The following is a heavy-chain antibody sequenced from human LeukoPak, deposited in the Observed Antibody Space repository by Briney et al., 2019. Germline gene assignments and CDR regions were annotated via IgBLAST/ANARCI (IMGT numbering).Heavy chain of an antibody. CDR2: IYHSGST. J-gene: IGHJ4*02. Sequence: PSETLSLTCAVSGYSISSGYYWGWIRQPPGKGLGWIGSIYHSGSTYYNPSLKSRVTISVDTSKNQFSLKLSSVTAADTAVYYCASVPTIHRRDGYNYALYYFDYWGQGTLVTVSS. D-gene: IGHD5-24*01. CDR3: ASVPTIHRRDGYNYALYYFDY. V-gene: IGHV4-38-2*01. CDR1: GYSISSGYY.